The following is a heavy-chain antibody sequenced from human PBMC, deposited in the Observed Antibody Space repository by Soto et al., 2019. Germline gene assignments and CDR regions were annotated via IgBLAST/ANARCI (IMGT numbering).Heavy chain of an antibody. D-gene: IGHD2-8*02. V-gene: IGHV3-48*01. CDR2: ISSSSSTI. Sequence: GGSLRLSCAASGFTFSSYSMNWVRQAPGKGLEWVSYISSSSSTIYYADSVKGRFTISRDNAKNSLSLNLTSVTAADTAVYYCARVGSTETCFDPWGQGTLVTVSS. J-gene: IGHJ5*02. CDR3: ARVGSTETCFDP. CDR1: GFTFSSYS.